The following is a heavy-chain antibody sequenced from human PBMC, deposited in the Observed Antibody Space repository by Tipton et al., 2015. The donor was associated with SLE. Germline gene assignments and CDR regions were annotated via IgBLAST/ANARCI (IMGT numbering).Heavy chain of an antibody. J-gene: IGHJ5*02. Sequence: TLSLTCTVSGASINSNYWTWIRQPPGKGLEWIGYLYTSGTTKYNPSLQSRVTISVDTPKNQFSLKLTSMTAADTAVYYCARYTVGTMEDPWGQGILVTVSS. CDR1: GASINSNY. CDR3: ARYTVGTMEDP. V-gene: IGHV4-4*08. CDR2: LYTSGTT. D-gene: IGHD4-11*01.